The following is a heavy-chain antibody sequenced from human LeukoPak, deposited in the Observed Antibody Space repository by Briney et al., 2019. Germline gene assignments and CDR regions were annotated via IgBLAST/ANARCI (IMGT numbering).Heavy chain of an antibody. V-gene: IGHV3-30*18. CDR1: GFTFSSYG. CDR3: ANGGEYDSSGYYRDY. Sequence: GRSLRLSCAASGFTFSSYGMHWVRQAPGKGLEWVAVISYDGSNKYYADSVKGRFTISRDNSKNTLYLQMNSLRAEDTAVYYCANGGEYDSSGYYRDYWGQGTLVTVSS. J-gene: IGHJ4*02. D-gene: IGHD3-22*01. CDR2: ISYDGSNK.